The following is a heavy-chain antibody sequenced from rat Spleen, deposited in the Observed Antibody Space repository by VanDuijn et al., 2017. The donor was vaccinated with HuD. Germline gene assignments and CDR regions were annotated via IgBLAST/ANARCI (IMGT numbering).Heavy chain of an antibody. V-gene: IGHV5-25*01. CDR2: INPGGYNT. CDR3: ARQDTSGYSNWFAY. CDR1: GFTFSNFD. J-gene: IGHJ3*01. Sequence: EVQLVESGGGLVQPGRSLKLSCEVSGFTFSNFDMAWIRQAPTKGLEWVASINPGGYNTYYRDSVKGRFTVSRDNSKSTLYLQVDRLRSEDTATYYCARQDTSGYSNWFAYWGQGTLVTVSS. D-gene: IGHD4-3*01.